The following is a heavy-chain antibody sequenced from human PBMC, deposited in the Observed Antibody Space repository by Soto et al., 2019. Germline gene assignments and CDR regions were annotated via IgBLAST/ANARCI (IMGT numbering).Heavy chain of an antibody. CDR3: ARDFSLPITMVRGVIDDYYYGMDV. J-gene: IGHJ6*02. CDR1: GGSFSSYA. Sequence: VKVSCNAFGGSFSSYAIIWVRQAPGQGLEWMGGIIPIFGTANYAQKFQGRVTITADESTSTAYMELSSLRSEDTAVYYCARDFSLPITMVRGVIDDYYYGMDVWGQGTTVTVSS. D-gene: IGHD3-10*01. CDR2: IIPIFGTA. V-gene: IGHV1-69*01.